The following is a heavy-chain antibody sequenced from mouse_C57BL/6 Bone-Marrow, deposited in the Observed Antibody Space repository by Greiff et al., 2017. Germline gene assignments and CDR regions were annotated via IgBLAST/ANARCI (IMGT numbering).Heavy chain of an antibody. V-gene: IGHV1-55*01. CDR2: IYPDSGST. D-gene: IGHD1-1*01. CDR1: GYTFTSYW. Sequence: QVQLQQPGAELVKPGASVKMSCKASGYTFTSYWITWVKQRPGQGLEWIGDIYPDSGSTNYNEKFKSKATLTVDTSSSTAYMLLSRLTSEDSAVYYIASGSTTIVAYYYFDVWGTGTTVTVSS. CDR3: ASGSTTIVAYYYFDV. J-gene: IGHJ1*03.